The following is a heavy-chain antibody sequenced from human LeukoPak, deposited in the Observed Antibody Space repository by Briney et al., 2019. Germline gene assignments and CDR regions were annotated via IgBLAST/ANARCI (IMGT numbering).Heavy chain of an antibody. CDR1: GGTFSHYA. J-gene: IGHJ4*02. V-gene: IGHV1-69*04. D-gene: IGHD6-6*01. CDR2: IIPILGIA. Sequence: WVTVSCKHSGGTFSHYAISWVRQAPGQGLEWMGRIIPILGIANYAQKFQGRVTITADKSTSTAYIDLSSVRSEDTAVYYCARDCLRYGCSLSRILDYWGQGTLVTVSS. CDR3: ARDCLRYGCSLSRILDY.